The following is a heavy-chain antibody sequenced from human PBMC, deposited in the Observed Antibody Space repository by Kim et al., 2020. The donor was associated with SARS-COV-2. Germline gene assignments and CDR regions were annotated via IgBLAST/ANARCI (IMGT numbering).Heavy chain of an antibody. CDR3: ARETGGMVRGAPRYYYYYMDV. J-gene: IGHJ6*03. D-gene: IGHD3-10*01. Sequence: ASVKVSCKASGYTFTSYAMHWVRQAPGQRLEWMGWINAGNGNTKYSQKFQGRVTITRDTSASTAYMELSSLRSEDTAVYYCARETGGMVRGAPRYYYYYMDVWGKGTTVTVSS. V-gene: IGHV1-3*01. CDR2: INAGNGNT. CDR1: GYTFTSYA.